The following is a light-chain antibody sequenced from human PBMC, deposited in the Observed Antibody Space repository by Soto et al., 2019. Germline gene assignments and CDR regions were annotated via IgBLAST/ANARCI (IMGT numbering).Light chain of an antibody. CDR1: SSNVGINT. CDR3: AAWDDSLSGLV. CDR2: TND. V-gene: IGLV1-44*01. J-gene: IGLJ2*01. Sequence: QPVLTQPPSTSGTPGQRVTSSCSGSSSNVGINTVNWYQQFPGTAPRLLIYTNDQRPSGVPGRFSGSKSGTSASLAISGLQSEDEADYYCAAWDDSLSGLVFGGGTKLTVL.